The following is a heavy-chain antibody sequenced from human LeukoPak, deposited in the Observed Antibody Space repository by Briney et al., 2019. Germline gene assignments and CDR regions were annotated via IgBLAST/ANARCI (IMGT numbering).Heavy chain of an antibody. J-gene: IGHJ6*02. D-gene: IGHD3-9*01. CDR1: GFTFSSYE. Sequence: GGSLRLSCAASGFTFSSYEMNWVRQAPGKGLEWVSYISSSGSTIYYADSVKGRFTISRDNAKNSLYLQMNSLRAEDTAVYYCARDQPVLRYFDWLSGGGDYYGMDVWGQGTTVTVSS. CDR2: ISSSGSTI. V-gene: IGHV3-48*03. CDR3: ARDQPVLRYFDWLSGGGDYYGMDV.